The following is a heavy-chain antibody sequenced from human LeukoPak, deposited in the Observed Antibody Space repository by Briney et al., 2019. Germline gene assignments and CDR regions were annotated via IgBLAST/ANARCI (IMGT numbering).Heavy chain of an antibody. J-gene: IGHJ4*02. CDR2: ISSSSSTI. CDR1: GFAFSSYE. D-gene: IGHD6-13*01. CDR3: ARDAEGYSSSLDY. Sequence: GGSLRLSCAASGFAFSSYEMNWVRQAPGKGLEWVSYISSSSSTIYYADSVKGRFTISRDNAKNSLYLQMNSLRAEDTAVYYCARDAEGYSSSLDYWGQGTLVTVSS. V-gene: IGHV3-48*01.